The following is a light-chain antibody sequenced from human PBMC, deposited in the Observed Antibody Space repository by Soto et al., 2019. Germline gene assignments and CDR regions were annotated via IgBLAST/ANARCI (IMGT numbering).Light chain of an antibody. CDR3: QQRSNWPLT. V-gene: IGKV3-11*01. Sequence: EIVMTQSPATLSVSPGERATLSCRASQSVSSNLAWYQQKPGQAPRLLIYDASNRATGIPARFSGSGSGTDFTLTISSLEPEEFAVYYCQQRSNWPLTFGGGTKVDIK. J-gene: IGKJ4*01. CDR2: DAS. CDR1: QSVSSN.